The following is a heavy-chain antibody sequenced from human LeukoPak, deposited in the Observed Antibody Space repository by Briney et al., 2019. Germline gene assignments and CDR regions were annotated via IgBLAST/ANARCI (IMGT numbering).Heavy chain of an antibody. CDR3: AKGPFDV. V-gene: IGHV3-23*01. CDR2: INTGETT. Sequence: GGSLRLSCAASGFNVGTYAMSWVRQAPGRGLEWVSCINTGETTFYADSVKGRFTISRDNSNLYLHMTSLRDEDTALYYCAKGPFDVWGQGTVVIVSS. CDR1: GFNVGTYA. J-gene: IGHJ3*01.